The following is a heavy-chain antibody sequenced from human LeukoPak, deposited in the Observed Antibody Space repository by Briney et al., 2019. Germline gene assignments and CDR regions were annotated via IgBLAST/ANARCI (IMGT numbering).Heavy chain of an antibody. J-gene: IGHJ5*02. Sequence: PSETLSLTCAVYGGSFSGYYWSWIRQPPGKGLEWIGEINHSGSTNYNPSLKSRVTISVDTSKNQFSLKLSSVTAADTAVYYCARVGYGSGSYYNHWFDPWGQGTLVTVSS. D-gene: IGHD3-10*01. CDR1: GGSFSGYY. CDR3: ARVGYGSGSYYNHWFDP. V-gene: IGHV4-34*01. CDR2: INHSGST.